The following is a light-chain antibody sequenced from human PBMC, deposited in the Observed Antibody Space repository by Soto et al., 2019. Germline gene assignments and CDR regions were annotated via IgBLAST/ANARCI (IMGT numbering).Light chain of an antibody. Sequence: QSALTQPPSVSGSPGQSVTISCTGTSSDIGSYNHVSWYQQPPGTAPKLMIYEVSNRPSGVADRFSGSKSGNTASLTISGLQAEDEADYYCSSYTTSSTVVFGGGTKLTVL. CDR3: SSYTTSSTVV. V-gene: IGLV2-18*02. CDR1: SSDIGSYNH. J-gene: IGLJ2*01. CDR2: EVS.